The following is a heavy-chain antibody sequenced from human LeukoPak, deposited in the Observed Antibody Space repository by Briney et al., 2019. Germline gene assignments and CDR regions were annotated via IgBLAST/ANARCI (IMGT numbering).Heavy chain of an antibody. CDR2: IIPIFGTA. D-gene: IGHD6-19*01. CDR1: GGTFSSYA. Sequence: GASVKVSCKASGGTFSSYAISWVRQAPGQGLEWMGGIIPIFGTANYAQKFQGRVTITTDESTSTAYMELSSLRSEDAAVYYCARAPGYSSGWPPDYWGQGTLVTVSS. CDR3: ARAPGYSSGWPPDY. V-gene: IGHV1-69*05. J-gene: IGHJ4*02.